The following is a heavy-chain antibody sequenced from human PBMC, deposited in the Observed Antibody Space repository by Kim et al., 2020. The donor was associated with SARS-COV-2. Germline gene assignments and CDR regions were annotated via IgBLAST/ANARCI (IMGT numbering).Heavy chain of an antibody. CDR2: ISGSGGST. CDR1: GFTFSSYA. V-gene: IGHV3-23*01. Sequence: GGSLRLSCAASGFTFSSYAMSWVRQAPGKGLEWVSAISGSGGSTYYADSVKGRFTISRDNSKNTLYLQMNSLRAEDTAVYYCAKGERPAAICGGDCPMGYWYFDLWGRGTLVTVSS. J-gene: IGHJ2*01. D-gene: IGHD2-21*02. CDR3: AKGERPAAICGGDCPMGYWYFDL.